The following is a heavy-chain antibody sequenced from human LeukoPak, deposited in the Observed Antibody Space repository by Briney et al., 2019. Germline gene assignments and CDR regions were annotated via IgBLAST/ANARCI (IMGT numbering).Heavy chain of an antibody. V-gene: IGHV3-21*01. D-gene: IGHD2-15*01. CDR2: ISSSSSYI. J-gene: IGHJ3*02. CDR1: GFTFSSYS. Sequence: GGSLRLSCAASGFTFSSYSMNWVRQAPGKGLEWVSSISSSSSYIYYADSVKGRFTISRDNAKNSLYLQMNSLRAEDTAVYYCARGDIVVVVATRSHAFDIWGQGTMVTVSS. CDR3: ARGDIVVVVATRSHAFDI.